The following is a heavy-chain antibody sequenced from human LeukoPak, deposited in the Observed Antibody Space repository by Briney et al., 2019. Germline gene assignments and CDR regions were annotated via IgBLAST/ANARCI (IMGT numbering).Heavy chain of an antibody. V-gene: IGHV3-9*01. CDR1: GFTFDDYA. Sequence: PGGSLRLSCAASGFTFDDYAMHWVRQAPGKGLEWVSGISWNSGSIGYADSVKGRFTISRDNAKNSLYLQMNSLRAEDTAVYYCARDTAASDNSGYSDYWGQGTLVTVSS. D-gene: IGHD3-22*01. J-gene: IGHJ4*02. CDR3: ARDTAASDNSGYSDY. CDR2: ISWNSGSI.